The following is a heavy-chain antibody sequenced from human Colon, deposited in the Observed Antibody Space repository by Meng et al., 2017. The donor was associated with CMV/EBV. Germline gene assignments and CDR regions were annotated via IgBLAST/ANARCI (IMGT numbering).Heavy chain of an antibody. CDR1: GFTFSSYE. V-gene: IGHV3-48*03. D-gene: IGHD1-26*01. CDR3: ARKGWDYREAFDV. CDR2: ISTTGLNI. J-gene: IGHJ3*01. Sequence: GESLKISCAASGFTFSSYEMHWVRQAPGKGLEWVSYISTTGLNIYYADSVKGRFTISRENGKNSLYLQMSSLRAEDTALYYCARKGWDYREAFDVWGQGTMVTVSS.